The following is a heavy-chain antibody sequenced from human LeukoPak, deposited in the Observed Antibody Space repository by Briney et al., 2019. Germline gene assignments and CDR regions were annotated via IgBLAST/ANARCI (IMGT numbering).Heavy chain of an antibody. CDR2: IKLDGSVK. V-gene: IGHV3-7*01. J-gene: IGHJ4*02. D-gene: IGHD3-10*01. Sequence: PGGSLRLSCAASGFTFSSYWMSWVRQAPGKGLEWVANIKLDGSVKHYVDSVKGRFTISRDNAKNSLYLQMNSLRAEDTAVYYCARESRPGNFDYWGQGTLVTVSS. CDR1: GFTFSSYW. CDR3: ARESRPGNFDY.